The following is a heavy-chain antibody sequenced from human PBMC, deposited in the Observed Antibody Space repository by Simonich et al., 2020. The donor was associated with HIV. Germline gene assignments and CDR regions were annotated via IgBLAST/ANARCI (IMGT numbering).Heavy chain of an antibody. Sequence: EVQLVESGGGLVQPGGSLRLSCAASGFTFSSYEMNWVRQDPGKGLEWVSYISSSVSTIYYADSVKVRFTISRDNAKNSLYLQMNSLRAEDTAVYYCARAAVSGTEGFDYWGQGTLVTVSS. D-gene: IGHD6-19*01. CDR2: ISSSVSTI. J-gene: IGHJ4*02. V-gene: IGHV3-48*03. CDR1: GFTFSSYE. CDR3: ARAAVSGTEGFDY.